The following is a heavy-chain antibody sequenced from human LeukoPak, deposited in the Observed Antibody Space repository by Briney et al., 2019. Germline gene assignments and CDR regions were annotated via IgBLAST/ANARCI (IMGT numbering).Heavy chain of an antibody. CDR1: GFSLSTSGVG. CDR3: AHRRDSRWFDP. D-gene: IGHD2-21*02. Sequence: SGPTLVKPTQTLTLTCTFSGFSLSTSGVGVGWIRQPPGKALEWLALIYWDDDKRYRPSLRSRVTITKDTSKNQVVLTMTNMDPVDTATYYCAHRRDSRWFDPWGQGTLVTVSS. J-gene: IGHJ5*02. V-gene: IGHV2-5*02. CDR2: IYWDDDK.